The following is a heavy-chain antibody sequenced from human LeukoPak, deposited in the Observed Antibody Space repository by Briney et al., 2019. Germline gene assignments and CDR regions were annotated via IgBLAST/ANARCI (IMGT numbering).Heavy chain of an antibody. CDR3: AKVAWVY. CDR1: GFTFSSYG. Sequence: GGSLRLSCAASGFTFSSYGMHWVRQAPGKGLEWVAVISYDGSNKYYADSVKGRFTISRDNSKNTLYLQMNSLRAEDTAVYYCAKVAWVYWGQGTLVAVSS. J-gene: IGHJ4*02. CDR2: ISYDGSNK. D-gene: IGHD7-27*01. V-gene: IGHV3-30*18.